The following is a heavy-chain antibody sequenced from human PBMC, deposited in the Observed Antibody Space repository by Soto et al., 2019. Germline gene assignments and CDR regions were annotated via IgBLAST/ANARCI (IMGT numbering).Heavy chain of an antibody. Sequence: SETLSLTCAVYGGSFSGYYWSWIRQPPGKGLEWIGEINHSGSTNYNPSLKSRVTISVDTSKNQFSLKLSSVTAADTAVYYCAREEDCSGGSCYIGFDPWGQGTLVTVSS. V-gene: IGHV4-34*01. CDR1: GGSFSGYY. D-gene: IGHD2-15*01. J-gene: IGHJ5*02. CDR3: AREEDCSGGSCYIGFDP. CDR2: INHSGST.